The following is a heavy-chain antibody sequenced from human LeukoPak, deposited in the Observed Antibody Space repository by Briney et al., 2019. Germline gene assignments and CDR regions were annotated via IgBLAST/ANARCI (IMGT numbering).Heavy chain of an antibody. CDR1: GTTFAGRK. V-gene: IGHV1-2*02. Sequence: ASLKSSANAPGTTFAGRKLHWMGHAPGQGLELMGWINPDRGGTDYARQFQGRVTMTSDTSIRAAYMELSSLVSEDSAVYFCAISIQAAAIPAFDYWGQGTLVTVSS. D-gene: IGHD6-25*01. CDR2: INPDRGGT. J-gene: IGHJ4*02. CDR3: AISIQAAAIPAFDY.